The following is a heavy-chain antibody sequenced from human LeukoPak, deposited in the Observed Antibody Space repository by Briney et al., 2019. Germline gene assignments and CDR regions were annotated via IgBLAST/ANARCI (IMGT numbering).Heavy chain of an antibody. CDR1: GFTFDDYA. D-gene: IGHD3-22*01. J-gene: IGHJ1*01. Sequence: GGSLRLSCAASGFTFDDYAMHWVRQAPGKGLEWVSLTSGDGGSTYYADSVKDRFTISRDNSKNSLYLQMNSLRTGDTALYYCAKDPTHYYDSSGYSEYFQHWGQGTLVTVSS. CDR2: TSGDGGST. V-gene: IGHV3-43*02. CDR3: AKDPTHYYDSSGYSEYFQH.